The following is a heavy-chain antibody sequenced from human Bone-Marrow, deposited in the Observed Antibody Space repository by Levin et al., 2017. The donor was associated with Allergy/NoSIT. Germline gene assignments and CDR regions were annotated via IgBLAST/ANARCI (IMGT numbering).Heavy chain of an antibody. V-gene: IGHV3-30*03. Sequence: SLKISCAASGFTFRSYGMHWVRQAPGKGLEWVAFISYDGSNKYYGSSVKGRFTISRDNSKNTLSLQMNSLRAEDTAVYYCVGGTSSYWGQGTLVTVSS. CDR1: GFTFRSYG. CDR2: ISYDGSNK. D-gene: IGHD2-2*01. J-gene: IGHJ4*02. CDR3: VGGTSSY.